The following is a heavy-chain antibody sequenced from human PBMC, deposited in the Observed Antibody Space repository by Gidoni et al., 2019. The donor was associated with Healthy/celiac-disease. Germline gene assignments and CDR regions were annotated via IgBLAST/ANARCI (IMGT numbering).Heavy chain of an antibody. D-gene: IGHD6-6*01. CDR1: GFTFSSYS. CDR3: ARAYSSSSVNWFDP. CDR2: ISSSSSYI. J-gene: IGHJ5*02. Sequence: EVQLVESGGGLVKPGGSLRLSCAASGFTFSSYSMNWVRQAPGKGLEWVSSISSSSSYIYYADSVKGRFTISRDNAKNSLYLQMNSLRAEDTAVYYCARAYSSSSVNWFDPWGQGTLVTVSS. V-gene: IGHV3-21*01.